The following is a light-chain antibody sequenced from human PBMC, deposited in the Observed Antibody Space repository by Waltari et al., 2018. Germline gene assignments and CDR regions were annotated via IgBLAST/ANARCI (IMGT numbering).Light chain of an antibody. J-gene: IGKJ2*01. Sequence: DIVLTQSPCTMSLSPGERATLSCRASQSLGRSDLAWYQQNPAPAPRLLIYDASSRATGIPDRCSGSWSGADFTLTTSSLEPADFAVYYCQQYGTSPYTCGQGTKLDTK. CDR2: DAS. V-gene: IGKV3-20*01. CDR3: QQYGTSPYT. CDR1: QSLGRSD.